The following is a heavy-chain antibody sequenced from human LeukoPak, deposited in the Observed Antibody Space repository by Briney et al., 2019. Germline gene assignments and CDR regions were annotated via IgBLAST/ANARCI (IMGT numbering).Heavy chain of an antibody. D-gene: IGHD1-26*01. CDR2: IWYDGSNK. V-gene: IGHV3-33*08. Sequence: PGGSLRLSCAASGFTFSSYGMHWVRQAPGKGLEWVAVIWYDGSNKYYADSVKGRFTISRDNSKNTLYLQMNSLRAEDTAVYYCARGKSGLLDYYYGMDVWGQGTTVTVSS. CDR3: ARGKSGLLDYYYGMDV. J-gene: IGHJ6*02. CDR1: GFTFSSYG.